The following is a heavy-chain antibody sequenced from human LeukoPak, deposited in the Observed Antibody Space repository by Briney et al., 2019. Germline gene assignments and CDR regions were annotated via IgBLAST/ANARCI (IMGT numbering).Heavy chain of an antibody. J-gene: IGHJ4*02. D-gene: IGHD5-18*01. Sequence: GSLRLSCAASGFTFSSYGMHWVRQAPGKGLEWVAVISYDGSNKYYADSVKGRFTISRDNSKNTLYLQMNSLRAEDTAVYYCAKSIQLWRVPIDYWGQGTLVTVSS. CDR2: ISYDGSNK. CDR3: AKSIQLWRVPIDY. V-gene: IGHV3-30*18. CDR1: GFTFSSYG.